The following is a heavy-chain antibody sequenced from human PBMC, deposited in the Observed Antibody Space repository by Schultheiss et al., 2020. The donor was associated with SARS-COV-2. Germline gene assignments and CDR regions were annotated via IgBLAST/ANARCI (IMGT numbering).Heavy chain of an antibody. V-gene: IGHV3-21*01. CDR1: GFTFSSYA. J-gene: IGHJ4*02. CDR3: ARESLGSGSYHLDY. CDR2: ISSSSSYI. D-gene: IGHD1-26*01. Sequence: GESLKISCAASGFTFSSYAMSWVRQAPGKGLEWVSSISSSSSYIYYADSVKGRFTISRDNAKNSLYLQMNSLRAEDTAVYYCARESLGSGSYHLDYWGQGTLVTVSS.